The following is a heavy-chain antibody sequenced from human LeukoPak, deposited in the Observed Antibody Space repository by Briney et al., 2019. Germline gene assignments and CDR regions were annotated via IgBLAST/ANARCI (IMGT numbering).Heavy chain of an antibody. D-gene: IGHD1-7*01. CDR2: ISWDGGST. CDR1: GFTFDDYA. J-gene: IGHJ4*02. CDR3: AKSPSPPNYYFDY. Sequence: GGSLRLSCAASGFTFDDYAMHWVRQAPGKGLEWVSLISWDGGSTYYADSVKGRFTISRDNSKNSLYLQMNSLRAEDTALYYCAKSPSPPNYYFDYWGQGTLVTVSS. V-gene: IGHV3-43D*03.